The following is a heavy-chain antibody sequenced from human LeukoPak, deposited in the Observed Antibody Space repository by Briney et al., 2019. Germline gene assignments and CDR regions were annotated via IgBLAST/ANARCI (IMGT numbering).Heavy chain of an antibody. CDR3: ARDVPYYYGSGSPYYYYYMDV. CDR1: GFTFSSYS. D-gene: IGHD3-10*01. Sequence: GGSLRLSCAASGFTFSSYSMNWVRQAPGKGLEWVSSISSSSSYIYYADSVKGRFTISRDNAKNSLYLQMNSLRAEDTAVYYCARDVPYYYGSGSPYYYYYMDVWGNGTTVTVSS. CDR2: ISSSSSYI. J-gene: IGHJ6*03. V-gene: IGHV3-21*01.